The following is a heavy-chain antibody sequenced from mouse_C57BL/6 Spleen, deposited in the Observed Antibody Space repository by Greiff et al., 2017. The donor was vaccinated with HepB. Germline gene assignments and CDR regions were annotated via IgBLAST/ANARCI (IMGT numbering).Heavy chain of an antibody. V-gene: IGHV14-2*01. CDR2: IDPEDGET. CDR1: GFNIKDYY. Sequence: VHVKQSGAELVKPGASVKLSCTASGFNIKDYYMHWVKQRTEQGLEWIGRIDPEDGETKYAPKFQGKATITADTSSNTAYLQLSSLTSEDTAVYYCASSKTNRYWYFDVWGTGTTVTVSS. J-gene: IGHJ1*03. CDR3: ASSKTNRYWYFDV. D-gene: IGHD1-3*01.